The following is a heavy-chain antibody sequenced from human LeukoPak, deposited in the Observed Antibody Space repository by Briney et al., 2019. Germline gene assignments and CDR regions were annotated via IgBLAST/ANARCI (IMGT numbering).Heavy chain of an antibody. CDR1: GGSISSSS. CDR2: ISSSSSYI. V-gene: IGHV3-21*01. D-gene: IGHD1-26*01. J-gene: IGHJ6*02. CDR3: AKDRSGYVGATEMDV. Sequence: ETLSLTCTVSGGSISSSSYYWGWIRQPPGKGLEWVSSISSSSSYIYYADSVKGRFNVSRDNSKNTLYLQMNSLRAEDTAVYYCAKDRSGYVGATEMDVWGQGTTVTVSS.